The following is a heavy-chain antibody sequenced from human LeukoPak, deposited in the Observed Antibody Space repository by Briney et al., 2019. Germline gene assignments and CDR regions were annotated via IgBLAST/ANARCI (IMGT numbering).Heavy chain of an antibody. CDR1: GGTFSSYA. J-gene: IGHJ4*02. Sequence: SVKVSCKASGGTFSSYAISWVRQAPGQGLEWMGGIIPIFGTANYAQKFQGRVTITADESTSTAYMELSSLRSEDTAVYYCASSRDNWRVFDYWGQGTLVTVSS. D-gene: IGHD1-1*01. CDR3: ASSRDNWRVFDY. V-gene: IGHV1-69*01. CDR2: IIPIFGTA.